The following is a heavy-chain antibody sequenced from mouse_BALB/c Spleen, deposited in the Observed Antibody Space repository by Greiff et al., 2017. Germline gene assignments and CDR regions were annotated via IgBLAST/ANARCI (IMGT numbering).Heavy chain of an antibody. J-gene: IGHJ3*01. D-gene: IGHD1-1*01. Sequence: VQRVESGAELVKPGASVKLSCKASGYTFTSYYMYWVKQRPGQGLEWIGEINPSNGGTNFNEKFKSKATLTVDKSSSTAYMQLSSLTSEDSAVYYCTRRGYYCGSSFAYWGQGTLVTVSA. CDR2: INPSNGGT. V-gene: IGHV1S81*02. CDR1: GYTFTSYY. CDR3: TRRGYYCGSSFAY.